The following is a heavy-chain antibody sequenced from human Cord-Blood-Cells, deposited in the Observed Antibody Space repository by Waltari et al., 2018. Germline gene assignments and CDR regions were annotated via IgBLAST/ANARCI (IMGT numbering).Heavy chain of an antibody. V-gene: IGHV3-23*01. CDR2: ISGSGGST. CDR3: AKDQGDSSFDY. CDR1: GCTFGRYA. D-gene: IGHD3-16*01. J-gene: IGHJ4*02. Sequence: EVQLSESGGGWVQPGGSLRLSCAGSGCTFGRYAMSWVRQAPGEGLEWVSAISGSGGSTYYADSVKGRFTISRDNSKNTLYLQMNSLRAEDTAVYYCAKDQGDSSFDYWGQGTLVTVSS.